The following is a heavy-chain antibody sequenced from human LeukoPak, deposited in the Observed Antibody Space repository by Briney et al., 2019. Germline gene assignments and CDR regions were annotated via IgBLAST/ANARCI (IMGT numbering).Heavy chain of an antibody. CDR1: GFSLSTSGVG. CDR3: ACRPKYSSGPTFDP. J-gene: IGHJ5*02. CDR2: IYWDDDK. D-gene: IGHD6-19*01. Sequence: SGPTLVKPTQTLTLTCTFSGFSLSTSGVGVGWIRQPPGKALEWLALIYWDDDKRYSPSLKSRLTITKDTSKNQVVLTMTNMDPVDTATYYCACRPKYSSGPTFDPWGQGTLVTVSS. V-gene: IGHV2-5*02.